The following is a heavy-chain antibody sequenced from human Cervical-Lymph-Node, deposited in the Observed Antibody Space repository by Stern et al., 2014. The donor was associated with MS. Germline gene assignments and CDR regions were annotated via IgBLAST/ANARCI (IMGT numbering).Heavy chain of an antibody. D-gene: IGHD5/OR15-5a*01. Sequence: EVQLVESGGGLVKPGGTLRLSCAASGLIFSNACMNWVRQAPGQGLEWVGRIKSQIDRGTTDYGGPVKGRFTISRDDSKNTLYLQMNSLKTEDTAVYYCTTDSVSTINGMDVWGQGTTVTVSS. CDR3: TTDSVSTINGMDV. V-gene: IGHV3-15*01. CDR2: IKSQIDRGTT. CDR1: GLIFSNAC. J-gene: IGHJ6*02.